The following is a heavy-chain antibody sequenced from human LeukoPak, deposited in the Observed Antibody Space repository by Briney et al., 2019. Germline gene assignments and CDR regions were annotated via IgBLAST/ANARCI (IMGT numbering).Heavy chain of an antibody. Sequence: PGGSLRLSCAASGFTFSDYYMSWVRQAPGKGLEWVSTISGSGGSTYYADSVKGRLTISRDNSKNTLYVQMNSLRAEDTAVYYCARQGAYHILTGYYTFDYWGQGTLVTVSS. J-gene: IGHJ4*02. CDR2: ISGSGGST. CDR1: GFTFSDYY. V-gene: IGHV3-23*01. D-gene: IGHD3-9*01. CDR3: ARQGAYHILTGYYTFDY.